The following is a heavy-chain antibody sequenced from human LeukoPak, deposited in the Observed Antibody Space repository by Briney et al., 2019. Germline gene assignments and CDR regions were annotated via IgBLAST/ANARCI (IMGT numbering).Heavy chain of an antibody. D-gene: IGHD2-8*01. J-gene: IGHJ5*02. CDR2: INHSGST. CDR3: ARGLPFTIVLMVYGNWFDP. V-gene: IGHV4-34*01. Sequence: SETLSLTCAVYGGSFSGYYWSWIRQPPGKGLEWIGEINHSGSTHYNPSLKSRVTISVDTSKNQFSLRLSSVTAADTAVYYCARGLPFTIVLMVYGNWFDPRGQGTLVTVSS. CDR1: GGSFSGYY.